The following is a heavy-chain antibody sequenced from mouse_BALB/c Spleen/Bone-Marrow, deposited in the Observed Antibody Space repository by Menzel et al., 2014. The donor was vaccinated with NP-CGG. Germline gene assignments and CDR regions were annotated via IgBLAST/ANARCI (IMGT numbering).Heavy chain of an antibody. V-gene: IGHV5-6-3*01. J-gene: IGHJ2*01. CDR1: GFTFSSYG. Sequence: EVKLVESGGGLVQPGGSLKLSCAASGFTFSSYGMSWVRQTPDKRLELVATINSNGGSTYYPDSVKGRFTISRDNAKNTLYLQMSSLKSEDTAMYYCARDYYGSSDYWGKAPLSQSPQ. CDR3: ARDYYGSSDY. D-gene: IGHD1-1*01. CDR2: INSNGGST.